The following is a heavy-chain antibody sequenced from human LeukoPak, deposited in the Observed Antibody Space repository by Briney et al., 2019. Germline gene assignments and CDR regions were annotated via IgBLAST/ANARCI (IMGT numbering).Heavy chain of an antibody. CDR2: IYYGGST. CDR1: GDSINSGYY. Sequence: PSETLSLTCIVSGDSINSGYYWSWIRQLPGKGLEWIGYIYYGGSTFYSPSLKSRVTISVDPSKNQFSLELSSVTAADTAVYYCARGLVVLAAFDSWGQGTLVTVSS. V-gene: IGHV4-31*03. J-gene: IGHJ4*02. CDR3: ARGLVVLAAFDS. D-gene: IGHD2-15*01.